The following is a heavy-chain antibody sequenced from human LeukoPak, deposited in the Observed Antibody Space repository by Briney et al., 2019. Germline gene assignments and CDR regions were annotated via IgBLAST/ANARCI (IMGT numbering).Heavy chain of an antibody. CDR2: IKQDGSET. D-gene: IGHD4/OR15-4a*01. V-gene: IGHV3-7*03. CDR3: AREDVITTTEDY. J-gene: IGHJ4*02. Sequence: PGGSLRLSCAASGFIFSGYWMSWVRQAPGKGLGWVANIKQDGSETYYVDSVKGRFTISRDNAKNSLYLQMNSLRGEDTAVYYCAREDVITTTEDYWGQGTLVTVSS. CDR1: GFIFSGYW.